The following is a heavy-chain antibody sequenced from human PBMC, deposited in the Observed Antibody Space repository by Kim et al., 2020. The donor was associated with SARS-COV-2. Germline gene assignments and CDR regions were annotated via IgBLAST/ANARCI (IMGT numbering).Heavy chain of an antibody. V-gene: IGHV1-2*06. J-gene: IGHJ6*02. CDR2: INPNSGGT. D-gene: IGHD3-3*01. Sequence: ASVKVSCKASGYTFTGYYMHWVRQAPGQGLEWMGRINPNSGGTNYAQKFQGRVTMTRDTSISTAYMELSRLRSDDTAVYYCARDIVLRFLEWPYGMDVWGQGTTVTVSS. CDR1: GYTFTGYY. CDR3: ARDIVLRFLEWPYGMDV.